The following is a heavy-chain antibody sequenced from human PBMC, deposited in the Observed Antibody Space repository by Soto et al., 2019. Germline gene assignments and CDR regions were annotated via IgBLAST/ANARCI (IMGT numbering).Heavy chain of an antibody. Sequence: VGSLRLSCAASGFTFSSYSMNWVRQAPGKGLEWVSSISSSSSYIYYADSVKGRFTISRDNAKNSLYLQMNSLRAEDTAVYFCAKGSLGATTISDFYYYGLDVWGQGTTVTVSS. CDR1: GFTFSSYS. J-gene: IGHJ6*02. V-gene: IGHV3-21*04. CDR3: AKGSLGATTISDFYYYGLDV. CDR2: ISSSSSYI. D-gene: IGHD1-26*01.